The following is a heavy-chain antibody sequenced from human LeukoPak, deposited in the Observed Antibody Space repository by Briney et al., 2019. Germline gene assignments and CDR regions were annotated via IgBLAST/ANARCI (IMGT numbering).Heavy chain of an antibody. D-gene: IGHD4-23*01. J-gene: IGHJ4*02. Sequence: ASVKVSCKASGYTFTSYYMHWVRQAPGQGLEWMGIINPNGGSTSYAQKFQGRVTMTRDTSTSTVYMELSSLRSEETAVYYCARGDDYGGAWYYFDCWGQGTLVTVSS. CDR3: ARGDDYGGAWYYFDC. CDR2: INPNGGST. V-gene: IGHV1-46*01. CDR1: GYTFTSYY.